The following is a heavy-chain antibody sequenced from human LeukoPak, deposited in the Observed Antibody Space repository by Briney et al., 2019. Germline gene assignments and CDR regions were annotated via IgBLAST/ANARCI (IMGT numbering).Heavy chain of an antibody. CDR1: GFTVSSNY. CDR3: ARGGHSGYDKAAFDI. CDR2: IYSGGST. Sequence: PGGSLRLSCAASGFTVSSNYMSWVRQAPGKGLEWVSVIYSGGSTYYADSVKGRFTISRDNSKNTLYLQMNSLRAEDTAVYYCARGGHSGYDKAAFDIWGQGTMVTVSS. J-gene: IGHJ3*02. D-gene: IGHD5-12*01. V-gene: IGHV3-53*01.